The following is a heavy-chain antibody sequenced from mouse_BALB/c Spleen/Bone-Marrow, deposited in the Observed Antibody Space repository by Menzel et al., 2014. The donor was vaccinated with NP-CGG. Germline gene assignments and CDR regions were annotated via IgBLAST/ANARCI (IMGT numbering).Heavy chain of an antibody. J-gene: IGHJ4*01. CDR1: GYAFSSSW. D-gene: IGHD2-3*01. V-gene: IGHV1-80*01. CDR3: ARSDGYRDMDY. Sequence: QVQLQQSGTDLVRPGASVKISCKASGYAFSSSWMNWVKQRPGQGLEWIGRIYPGDGDTKYNGKFKGKATLTADKSSSTAYMQLSSLTSVDSAVYFCARSDGYRDMDYWGQGTSVTVSS. CDR2: IYPGDGDT.